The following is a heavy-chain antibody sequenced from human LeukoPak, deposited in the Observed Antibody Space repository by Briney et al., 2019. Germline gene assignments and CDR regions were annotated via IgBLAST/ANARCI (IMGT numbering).Heavy chain of an antibody. CDR1: GGSFSGYY. D-gene: IGHD3-10*01. Sequence: SXTLSLTCAVYGGSFSGYYWSWIRQPPGKGLEWIGEINHSGSTNYNPSLKSRVTISVDTSKNQFSLKLSSVTAADTAVYYCARGRVRGYGSGRLDAFDIWGQGTMATVSS. CDR3: ARGRVRGYGSGRLDAFDI. V-gene: IGHV4-34*01. J-gene: IGHJ3*02. CDR2: INHSGST.